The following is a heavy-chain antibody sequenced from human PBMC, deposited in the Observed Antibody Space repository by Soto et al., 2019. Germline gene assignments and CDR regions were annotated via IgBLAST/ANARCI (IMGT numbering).Heavy chain of an antibody. V-gene: IGHV4-30-4*01. D-gene: IGHD1-20*01. J-gene: IGHJ3*02. CDR3: ARGGITGTTHPGAFDI. Sequence: SETLSLTCTVSGGSISSGDYYWSWIRQPPGKGLEWIGYIYYSGSTYYNPSLKSRVTISVDTSKNQFSLKLSSVTAADTAVYYCARGGITGTTHPGAFDIWGQGTMVTVSS. CDR2: IYYSGST. CDR1: GGSISSGDYY.